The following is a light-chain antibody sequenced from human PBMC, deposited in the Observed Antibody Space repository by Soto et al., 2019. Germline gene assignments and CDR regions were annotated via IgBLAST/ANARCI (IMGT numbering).Light chain of an antibody. J-gene: IGLJ1*01. CDR2: DVS. Sequence: QSALTQPRSVSGSPGQSVTISCTGTSSDVGGYNYVSWYQQHPGKAPKLMIYDVSKRPSGVPDRFSGSKSGNTASLTSSGLQAEDSADYYFCSYAGSYTHVFGTGTKLTVL. CDR3: CSYAGSYTHV. CDR1: SSDVGGYNY. V-gene: IGLV2-11*01.